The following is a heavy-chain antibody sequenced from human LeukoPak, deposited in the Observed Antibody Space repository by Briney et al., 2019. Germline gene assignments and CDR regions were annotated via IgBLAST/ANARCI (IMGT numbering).Heavy chain of an antibody. CDR1: GFTFDDYA. CDR2: IYSGGST. V-gene: IGHV3-NL1*01. CDR3: AKTERYFDL. J-gene: IGHJ2*01. Sequence: GGSLRLSCAASGFTFDDYAMHWVRQAPGKGLEWVSVIYSGGSTYYADSVKGRFTISRDNSKNTLYLQMNSLRAEDTAVYYCAKTERYFDLWGRGTLVTVSS.